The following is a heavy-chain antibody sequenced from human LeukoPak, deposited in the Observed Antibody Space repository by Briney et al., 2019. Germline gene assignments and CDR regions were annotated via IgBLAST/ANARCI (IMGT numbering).Heavy chain of an antibody. D-gene: IGHD3-3*01. CDR1: GDSFSSHY. CDR2: IYPSGTT. V-gene: IGHV4-4*07. J-gene: IGHJ4*02. Sequence: SETLSLTCTVSGDSFSSHYWSWIRQPAGKGLEWIGRIYPSGTTNYNPSLKSRVTISIDTSKNQFSLKLSSVPAADPAVYYCARDPFDFWSGSILDWGQGTLVTVSS. CDR3: ARDPFDFWSGSILD.